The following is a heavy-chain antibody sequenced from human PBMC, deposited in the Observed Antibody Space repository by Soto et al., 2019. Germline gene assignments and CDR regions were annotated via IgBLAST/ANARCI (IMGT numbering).Heavy chain of an antibody. V-gene: IGHV3-21*04. CDR1: GFTFSSYS. Sequence: GGSLRLSCAASGFTFSSYSMNWVRQAPGKGLEWVSSISSSSSYIYYADSVKGRFTISRDNSKNTLYLQMNSLRAEDTAVYYCAKGLRYFDWSDFDYWGQGTLVTVSS. CDR2: ISSSSSYI. D-gene: IGHD3-9*01. CDR3: AKGLRYFDWSDFDY. J-gene: IGHJ4*02.